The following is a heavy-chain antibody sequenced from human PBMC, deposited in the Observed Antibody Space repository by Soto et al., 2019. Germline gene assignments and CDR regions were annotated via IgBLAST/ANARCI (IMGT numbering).Heavy chain of an antibody. V-gene: IGHV4-61*08. CDR2: IYYSGST. CDR1: GGSISSGDYY. CDR3: ARVITPIAAAGPIFDY. Sequence: SETLSLTCSVSGGSISSGDYYWNWIRQPPGKGLEWIGHIYYSGSTNYNPSLKSRVTISLDTSKNQFSLKLSSVTAADTAVYYCARVITPIAAAGPIFDYWGQGTLVTVSS. J-gene: IGHJ4*02. D-gene: IGHD6-13*01.